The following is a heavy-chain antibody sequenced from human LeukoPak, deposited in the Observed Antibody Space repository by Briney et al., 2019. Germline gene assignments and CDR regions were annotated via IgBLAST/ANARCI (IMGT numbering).Heavy chain of an antibody. Sequence: PGGSLRLSCAASGFTFSDHYMDWVRQAPGKGLEWVGRTRNKANSYTTEYAASVKGRFTISRDGSKNSLYLQMNSLKTEDTAVYYCARVGWYGEDYWGQGTLVTVSS. CDR1: GFTFSDHY. CDR2: TRNKANSYTT. J-gene: IGHJ4*02. V-gene: IGHV3-72*01. CDR3: ARVGWYGEDY. D-gene: IGHD6-19*01.